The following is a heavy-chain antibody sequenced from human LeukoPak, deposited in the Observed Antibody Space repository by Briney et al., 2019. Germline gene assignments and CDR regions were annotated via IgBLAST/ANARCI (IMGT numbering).Heavy chain of an antibody. J-gene: IGHJ4*02. D-gene: IGHD4-17*01. Sequence: SQTLSLTCTVSGGSISSGDYYWSWIRQPPGKGLEWIGYIYYSGSTYYNPSLKSRVTISVDTSKNQFSLKLSSVTAADTAVYYCAKSTPTTVTTMGLRYWGQGTLVTVSS. CDR1: GGSISSGDYY. CDR3: AKSTPTTVTTMGLRY. V-gene: IGHV4-30-4*08. CDR2: IYYSGST.